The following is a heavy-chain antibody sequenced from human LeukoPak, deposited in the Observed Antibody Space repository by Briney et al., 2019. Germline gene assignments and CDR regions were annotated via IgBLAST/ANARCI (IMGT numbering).Heavy chain of an antibody. D-gene: IGHD3-3*01. CDR1: GYTFTGYY. V-gene: IGHV1-2*06. CDR2: INPNSGGT. J-gene: IGHJ6*03. CDR3: ARGGVDFWSGYSYYYYYMGV. Sequence: ASVKVSCKASGYTFTGYYMHWVRQAPGQGLEWLGRINPNSGGTNYAQKFQGRVTMIRDTSISTAYMELSRLRSDDTAVYYCARGGVDFWSGYSYYYYYMGVWGKGTTVTVSS.